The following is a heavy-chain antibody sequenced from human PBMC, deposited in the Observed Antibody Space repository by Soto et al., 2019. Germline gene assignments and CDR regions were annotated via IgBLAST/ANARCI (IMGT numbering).Heavy chain of an antibody. CDR1: GGTFSSYA. CDR2: IIPIFGTA. J-gene: IGHJ5*02. CDR3: AGSIAAAGPGVNWFDP. Sequence: ASVKVSCKASGGTFSSYAISWVRLAPGQGLEWMGGIIPIFGTANYAQKFQGRVTITADESTSTAYMELSSLRSEDTAVYYCAGSIAAAGPGVNWFDPWGQGTLVTVSS. D-gene: IGHD6-13*01. V-gene: IGHV1-69*13.